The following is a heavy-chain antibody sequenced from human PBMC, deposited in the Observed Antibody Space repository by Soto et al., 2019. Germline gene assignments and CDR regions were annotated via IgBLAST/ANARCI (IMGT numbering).Heavy chain of an antibody. V-gene: IGHV4-34*01. D-gene: IGHD1-26*01. CDR3: ASKRELRRWKRFDP. J-gene: IGHJ5*02. CDR1: GGSFSGYY. Sequence: SETLSLTCAVYGGSFSGYYWSWIRQPPGKGLEWIGEINHSGSTNYNPSLKSRVTISVDTSKNQFSLKLSSVTAADTAVYCCASKRELRRWKRFDPWGQGTLVTVSS. CDR2: INHSGST.